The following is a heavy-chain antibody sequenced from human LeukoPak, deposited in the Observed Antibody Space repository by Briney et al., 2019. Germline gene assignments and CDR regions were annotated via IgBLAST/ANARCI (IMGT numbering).Heavy chain of an antibody. CDR2: INHSGST. V-gene: IGHV4-34*01. CDR3: ARYPNSSSWYERDAFDI. D-gene: IGHD6-13*01. Sequence: SETLSLTCAVYGGSFSGYYWSWIRQPPGEGLEWIGEINHSGSTNYNPSLKSRVTISVDTSKNQFSLKLSSVTAADTAVYHCARYPNSSSWYERDAFDIRGQGTMVTVSS. CDR1: GGSFSGYY. J-gene: IGHJ3*02.